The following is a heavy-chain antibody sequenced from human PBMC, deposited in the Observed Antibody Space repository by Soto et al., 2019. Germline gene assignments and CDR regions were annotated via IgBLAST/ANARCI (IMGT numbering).Heavy chain of an antibody. D-gene: IGHD6-6*01. CDR3: ARGRSSSSFYYYYYYGMDV. CDR2: IIPIFGTA. J-gene: IGHJ6*02. Sequence: ASVKVSCKASGGTFSSYAISWVRQAPGQGLEWMGGIIPIFGTANYAQKFQGRVTITADESTSTAYMELSSLRSEDTAVYYCARGRSSSSFYYYYYYGMDVWGQGTTVTVSS. V-gene: IGHV1-69*13. CDR1: GGTFSSYA.